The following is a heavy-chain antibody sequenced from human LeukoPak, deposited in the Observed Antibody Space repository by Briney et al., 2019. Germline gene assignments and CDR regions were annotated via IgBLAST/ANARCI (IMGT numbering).Heavy chain of an antibody. V-gene: IGHV4-34*01. D-gene: IGHD7-27*01. CDR1: GGSFSGYY. J-gene: IGHJ3*02. CDR3: ARLRTGERAFDI. Sequence: PSETLSLTCAVYGGSFSGYYWSWIRQPPGKGLEWIGEINHSGSTNYNPSLKSRVTISVDTSKNQFSLKLSSVTAADTAVYYCARLRTGERAFDIWGQGTMVTVSS. CDR2: INHSGST.